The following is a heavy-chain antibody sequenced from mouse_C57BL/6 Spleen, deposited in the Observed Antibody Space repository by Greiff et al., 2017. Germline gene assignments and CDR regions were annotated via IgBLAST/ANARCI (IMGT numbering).Heavy chain of an antibody. J-gene: IGHJ3*01. CDR1: GYTFTSYW. Sequence: QVQLKQPGAELVKPGASVKLSCKASGYTFTSYWMQWVKQRPGQGLEWIGEIDPSDSYTNYNQKFKGKATLTVDTSSSTAYMQLSSLTSEDSAVYYCASPSTMITTPWFAYWGQGTLVTVSA. D-gene: IGHD2-4*01. CDR3: ASPSTMITTPWFAY. CDR2: IDPSDSYT. V-gene: IGHV1-50*01.